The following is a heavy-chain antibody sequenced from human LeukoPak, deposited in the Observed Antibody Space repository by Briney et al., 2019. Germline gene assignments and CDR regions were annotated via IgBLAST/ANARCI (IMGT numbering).Heavy chain of an antibody. CDR3: ARSSGWYHRGPDYYYYYMDV. CDR1: GFIFNSHS. Sequence: PGGSLRLSCAASGFIFNSHSMNWVRQAPGKGLEWVSSISSTSSYIYYADSVKSRFTISRDNAKNYLYLQMNSLRAEDTAVYYCARSSGWYHRGPDYYYYYMDVWGKGTTVTVS. J-gene: IGHJ6*03. CDR2: ISSTSSYI. V-gene: IGHV3-21*01. D-gene: IGHD6-19*01.